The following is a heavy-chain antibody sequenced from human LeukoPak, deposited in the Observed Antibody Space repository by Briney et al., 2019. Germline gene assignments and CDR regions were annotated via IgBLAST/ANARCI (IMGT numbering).Heavy chain of an antibody. CDR2: IGSSGSII. J-gene: IGHJ6*03. Sequence: GGSLRLSSAAPGFTFSSSEMNSVRQAPGKGLEWVSYIGSSGSIIYYADSVKGRFTISRDNAKNSLYLQMNSLRAEDTAVYYCARGDTAMVDYYYYMDVWGKGTTVTISS. V-gene: IGHV3-48*03. CDR3: ARGDTAMVDYYYYMDV. CDR1: GFTFSSSE. D-gene: IGHD5-18*01.